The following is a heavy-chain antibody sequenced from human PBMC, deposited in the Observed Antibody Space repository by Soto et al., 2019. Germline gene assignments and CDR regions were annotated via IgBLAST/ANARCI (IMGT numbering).Heavy chain of an antibody. CDR1: GYTFTSYG. V-gene: IGHV1-18*01. J-gene: IGHJ5*02. CDR2: ISAYNGNT. CDR3: ARVNDFWSGSNWLDP. Sequence: ASVKVSCKASGYTFTSYGISWVRQAPGQGLEWMGWISAYNGNTNYARKLQGRVTMTTDTSTSTAYMELRSLRSDDTAVYYCARVNDFWSGSNWLDPWGQGTLVT. D-gene: IGHD3-3*01.